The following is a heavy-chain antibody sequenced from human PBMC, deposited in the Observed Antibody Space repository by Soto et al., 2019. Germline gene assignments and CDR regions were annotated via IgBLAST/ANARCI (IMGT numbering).Heavy chain of an antibody. Sequence: ASVKVSCKASGYTSTTYVMHWVRQAPGQRLEWMGWINAGNDNTKYSQKFQGRVTITRDTSASTVYMELSSLSSEDTAVYYCARVGHYYYGMDVWGQGTTVTVSS. CDR2: INAGNDNT. J-gene: IGHJ6*02. CDR3: ARVGHYYYGMDV. CDR1: GYTSTTYV. V-gene: IGHV1-3*01. D-gene: IGHD3-3*01.